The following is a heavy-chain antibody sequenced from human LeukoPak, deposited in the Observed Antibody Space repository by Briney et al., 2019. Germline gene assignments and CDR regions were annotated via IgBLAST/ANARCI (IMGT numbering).Heavy chain of an antibody. Sequence: GGSLRLSCAASGFTFSSHAMSWDRQAPGKGLEWVSAISGRGGSTYYADSVKGRFTISRDNSENTLYLQMNSLRAEDTAIYYCAKDPYSNPLNFDYWGQGTLVTVSS. CDR3: AKDPYSNPLNFDY. CDR1: GFTFSSHA. CDR2: ISGRGGST. D-gene: IGHD4-11*01. V-gene: IGHV3-23*01. J-gene: IGHJ4*02.